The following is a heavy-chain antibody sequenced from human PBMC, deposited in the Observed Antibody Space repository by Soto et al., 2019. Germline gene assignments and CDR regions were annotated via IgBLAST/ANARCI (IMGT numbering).Heavy chain of an antibody. J-gene: IGHJ2*01. Sequence: GGALRLSCAASGFTFSSYGMHWVRQAPGKGLEWVAVISYDGSNKYYADSVKGRFTISRDNSKNTLYLQMNSLRAEDTAVYYCAHQDLHDFPTRRTSDL. CDR2: ISYDGSNK. V-gene: IGHV3-30*03. CDR1: GFTFSSYG. D-gene: IGHD3-16*01. CDR3: AHQDLHDFPTRRTSDL.